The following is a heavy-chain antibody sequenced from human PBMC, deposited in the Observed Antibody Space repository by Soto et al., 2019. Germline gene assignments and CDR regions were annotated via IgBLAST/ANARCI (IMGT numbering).Heavy chain of an antibody. CDR2: IIPIFGTA. Sequence: SVKVSCKASGGTFSSYAISWVRQAPGQGLEWMGGIIPIFGTANYAQKFQGRVTITADESTSTAYMELSSLRSEDTAVYYCARDFFDYGGNSDPQRFDYWGQGTLVTVSS. D-gene: IGHD4-17*01. V-gene: IGHV1-69*13. J-gene: IGHJ4*02. CDR1: GGTFSSYA. CDR3: ARDFFDYGGNSDPQRFDY.